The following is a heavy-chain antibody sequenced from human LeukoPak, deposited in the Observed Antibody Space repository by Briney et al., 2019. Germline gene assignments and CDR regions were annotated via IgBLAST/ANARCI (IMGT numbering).Heavy chain of an antibody. CDR2: ISGSGGST. V-gene: IGHV3-23*01. Sequence: GRSLRLSCAASGFTFSSYAMSSVRQAPGKGLGWVSAISGSGGSTYYADSVKGRFTISRDNSKNTLYLQMNSLRAEDTAVYYCAKDSCSSTSCRGYFDYWGQGTLVTVSS. CDR1: GFTFSSYA. D-gene: IGHD2-2*01. J-gene: IGHJ4*02. CDR3: AKDSCSSTSCRGYFDY.